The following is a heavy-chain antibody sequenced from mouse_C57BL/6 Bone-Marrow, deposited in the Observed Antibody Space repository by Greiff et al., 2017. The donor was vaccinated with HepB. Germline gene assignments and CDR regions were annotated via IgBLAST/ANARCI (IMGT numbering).Heavy chain of an antibody. CDR3: ARVYGNYVDWYFDV. J-gene: IGHJ1*03. CDR1: GFTFSSYA. V-gene: IGHV5-4*03. CDR2: ISDGGSYT. Sequence: EVKLMESGGGLVKPGGSLKLSCAASGFTFSSYAMSWVRQTPEKRLEWVATISDGGSYTYYPDNVKGRFTISRDNAKNNLYLQMSHLKSEDTAIYYCARVYGNYVDWYFDVWGTGTTVTVSS. D-gene: IGHD2-1*01.